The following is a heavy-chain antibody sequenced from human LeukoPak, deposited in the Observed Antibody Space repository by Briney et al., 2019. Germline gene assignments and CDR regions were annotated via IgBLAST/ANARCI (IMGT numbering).Heavy chain of an antibody. CDR2: IYSGGST. V-gene: IGHV3-66*02. J-gene: IGHJ6*03. Sequence: GGSLRLSCAASGFTVSSNYMSCVREAPGKGVEWGSVIYSGGSTYYADSVKGRFTISRDNSKNTLYLQMNSLRAEDTAVYYCAKYYYDSSGYYPYYYYYMDVWGKGTTVSVSS. CDR3: AKYYYDSSGYYPYYYYYMDV. CDR1: GFTVSSNY. D-gene: IGHD3-22*01.